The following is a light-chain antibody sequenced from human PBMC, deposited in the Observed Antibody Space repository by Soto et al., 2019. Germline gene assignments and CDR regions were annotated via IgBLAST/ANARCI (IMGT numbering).Light chain of an antibody. CDR3: SSYTSSSILYV. CDR2: DVS. J-gene: IGLJ1*01. V-gene: IGLV2-14*01. Sequence: QSALTQPASVSGSPGQSITISCTGTSSDVGGYNYVSWCQQHPGKAPKLMIYDVSNRPSGVSNRFSGSKSGNTASLTISGLQAEDEADYYCSSYTSSSILYVFGTGTKLIVL. CDR1: SSDVGGYNY.